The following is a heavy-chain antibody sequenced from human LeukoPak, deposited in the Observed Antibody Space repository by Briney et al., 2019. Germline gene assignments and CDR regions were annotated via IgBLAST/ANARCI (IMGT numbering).Heavy chain of an antibody. V-gene: IGHV1-69*13. D-gene: IGHD3-22*01. CDR1: GDTFTISA. J-gene: IGHJ3*01. CDR2: IIPILGTT. CDR3: ARDDYYDSRVYRENPFDV. Sequence: SVKDSCKACGDTFTISAISCRRQAPGQGLEWMGGIIPILGTTNYAQKFQGRVTITADESTSTLYMELRSLRSEDTAIYYCARDDYYDSRVYRENPFDVRGQRTMVTVSS.